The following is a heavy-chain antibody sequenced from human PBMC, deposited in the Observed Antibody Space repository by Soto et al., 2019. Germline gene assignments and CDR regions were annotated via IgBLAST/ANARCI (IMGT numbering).Heavy chain of an antibody. CDR3: IRQDCGTTICGEADD. CDR1: GFTFSDSL. Sequence: PGGSLRLSCATSGFTFSDSLIHWVRQASGKGLEWVGRITGKANSYTTVYAASVKGRFTISRDDSKNTAYLQMNSLRTEDTAVYYCIRQDCGTTICGEADDWGKGTTVTVSS. CDR2: ITGKANSYTT. D-gene: IGHD2-2*01. J-gene: IGHJ6*04. V-gene: IGHV3-73*01.